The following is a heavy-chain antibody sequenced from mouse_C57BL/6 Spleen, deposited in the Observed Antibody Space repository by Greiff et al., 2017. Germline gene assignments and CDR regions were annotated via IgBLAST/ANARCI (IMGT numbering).Heavy chain of an antibody. J-gene: IGHJ3*01. Sequence: QVQLQQPGTELVKPGASVKLSCKASGYTFTSYWMNWVKQRPGQGLEWIGNINPSNGGTNYNEKFKSKATLTVDKSSSTAYMQLSSLTSEDSAFYYCARPLYYDYPWFAYWGQGTLVTVSA. CDR2: INPSNGGT. CDR3: ARPLYYDYPWFAY. V-gene: IGHV1-53*01. D-gene: IGHD2-4*01. CDR1: GYTFTSYW.